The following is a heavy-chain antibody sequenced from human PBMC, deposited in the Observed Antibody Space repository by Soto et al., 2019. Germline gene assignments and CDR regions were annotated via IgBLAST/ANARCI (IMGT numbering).Heavy chain of an antibody. Sequence: SETLSLTCTVSGGSISSGDYYWSWIRQPPGKGLEWIGYIYYSGSTYYNPSLKSRVTISVDTSKNQFSLKLSSVTAADTAVYYCAREREYDILTGALDYWGQGTLVTVSS. V-gene: IGHV4-30-4*01. CDR3: AREREYDILTGALDY. J-gene: IGHJ4*02. D-gene: IGHD3-9*01. CDR2: IYYSGST. CDR1: GGSISSGDYY.